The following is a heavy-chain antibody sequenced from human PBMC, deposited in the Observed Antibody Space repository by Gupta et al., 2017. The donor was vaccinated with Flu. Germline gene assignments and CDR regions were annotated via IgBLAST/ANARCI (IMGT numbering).Heavy chain of an antibody. CDR3: AKRPDSSAWYDY. CDR2: IFPGDSDT. CDR1: GYRFTTNW. D-gene: IGHD6-19*01. V-gene: IGHV5-51*01. J-gene: IGHJ4*02. Sequence: EVQLVQSGAEVRKPGESVKISCKASGYRFTTNWIGWVRQMPGRGLEWMGMIFPGDSDTHYSPSFQGRVTISAEKSTTTAYLQWNSLQASDTAMYYCAKRPDSSAWYDYWGQGTLVTVSS.